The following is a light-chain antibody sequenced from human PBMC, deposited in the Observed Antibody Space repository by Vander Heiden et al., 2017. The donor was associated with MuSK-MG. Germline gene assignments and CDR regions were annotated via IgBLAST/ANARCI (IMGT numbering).Light chain of an antibody. V-gene: IGKV1-39*01. CDR1: QSISTY. Sequence: DIPLTPSPSSLSASVGDSVTITCRASQSISTYLNWYQQKPGRAPKLLISAAFSLQSGVPARFSGSRSGTDFTLTISSLQPEDVATYYCQQCYSPPYTFGQGTKLEIK. CDR3: QQCYSPPYT. CDR2: AAF. J-gene: IGKJ2*01.